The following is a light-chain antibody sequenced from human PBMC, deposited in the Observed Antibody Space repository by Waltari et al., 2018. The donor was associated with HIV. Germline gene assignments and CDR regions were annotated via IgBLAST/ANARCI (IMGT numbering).Light chain of an antibody. V-gene: IGKV3-15*01. CDR1: QNVNNN. J-gene: IGKJ4*01. Sequence: EIVMTQSPATLSVSPGEKATLSCRASQNVNNNLAWYQQKPGQAPRLLIYGASTRATGIPDRFSGGGSGTEFTLTISSLQSEDFVLYYCQQYNNWPPLSFGGGTKVEFK. CDR3: QQYNNWPPLS. CDR2: GAS.